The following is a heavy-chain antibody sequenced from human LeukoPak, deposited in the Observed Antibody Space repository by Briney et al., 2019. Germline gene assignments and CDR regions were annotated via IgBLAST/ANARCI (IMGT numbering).Heavy chain of an antibody. CDR3: ARDYRVAKAGY. V-gene: IGHV1-69*13. Sequence: GASVKVSCKASGGTFTSYAISWVRQAPGQGLEWMGGIIPIFGTANYAQKFQGRVTITADESTSTAYMELSSLRSEDTAVYYCARDYRVAKAGYWGQGTLVTVSS. D-gene: IGHD5-12*01. CDR1: GGTFTSYA. CDR2: IIPIFGTA. J-gene: IGHJ4*02.